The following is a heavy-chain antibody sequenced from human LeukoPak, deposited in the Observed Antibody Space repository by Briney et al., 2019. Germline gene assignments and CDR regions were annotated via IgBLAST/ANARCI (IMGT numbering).Heavy chain of an antibody. CDR2: IYSGGST. D-gene: IGHD6-19*01. CDR1: GFTVSSNY. CDR3: ARDDGYSSGWYFY. Sequence: SGGSLRLSCAASGFTVSSNYMSWVRQAPGKGLEWVSVIYSGGSTYYADSVKGRFTISRDNAKNSLYLQMNSLRAEDTAVYYCARDDGYSSGWYFYWGQGTLVTVSS. J-gene: IGHJ4*02. V-gene: IGHV3-53*01.